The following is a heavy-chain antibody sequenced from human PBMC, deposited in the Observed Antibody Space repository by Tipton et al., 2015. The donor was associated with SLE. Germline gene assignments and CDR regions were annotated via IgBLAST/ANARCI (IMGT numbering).Heavy chain of an antibody. J-gene: IGHJ5*02. CDR3: ARGGIQLWNWFDP. Sequence: TLSLTCTVSSASISSYFWSWIRQPPGKRLESIGYIYYSGSTNYNPSLRSRVTISVDMSKNQFSLKLNSVTAADTAVYYCARGGIQLWNWFDPWGQGTLVTVSS. D-gene: IGHD5-18*01. CDR2: IYYSGST. CDR1: SASISSYF. V-gene: IGHV4-59*08.